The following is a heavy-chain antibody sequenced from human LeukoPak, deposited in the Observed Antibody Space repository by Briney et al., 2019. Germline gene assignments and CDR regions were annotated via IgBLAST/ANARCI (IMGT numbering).Heavy chain of an antibody. D-gene: IGHD3-16*01. Sequence: PSETLSLTCTVSGGSTSSSSYYWGWIRQPPGKGLEWIGSIYYSGSTYYNPSLKSRVTISVDTSKNQFSLKLSSVTAADTAVYYCARRITFGGVEEDWGQGTLVTVSS. CDR2: IYYSGST. CDR3: ARRITFGGVEED. V-gene: IGHV4-39*01. CDR1: GGSTSSSSYY. J-gene: IGHJ4*02.